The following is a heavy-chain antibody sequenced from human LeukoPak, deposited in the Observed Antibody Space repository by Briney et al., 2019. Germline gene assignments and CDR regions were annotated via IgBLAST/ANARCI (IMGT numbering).Heavy chain of an antibody. CDR3: AREIRDRERVVGATPPAFDI. Sequence: PGGSLRLSCAASGFTFSSYEMNWVRQAPGKGLEWVSYISSSGSTIHYADSVKGRFTISRDNAKNSLYLQMNSLRAEDTAVYYCAREIRDRERVVGATPPAFDIWGQGTMVTVSS. CDR1: GFTFSSYE. CDR2: ISSSGSTI. D-gene: IGHD1-26*01. V-gene: IGHV3-48*03. J-gene: IGHJ3*02.